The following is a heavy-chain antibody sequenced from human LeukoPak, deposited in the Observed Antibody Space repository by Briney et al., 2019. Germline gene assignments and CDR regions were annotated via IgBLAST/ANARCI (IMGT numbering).Heavy chain of an antibody. CDR3: ARGDRKGVNWGSSETSLIV. V-gene: IGHV1-8*01. D-gene: IGHD7-27*01. CDR2: MNPNSGNT. Sequence: GASVKVSCKASGYTFTSYDINWVRQATGQGLEWMGWMNPNSGNTGYAQKFQGRVTMTRNTSISTAYMELSSLRSEDTAVYYCARGDRKGVNWGSSETSLIVWGQGTLVTVSP. CDR1: GYTFTSYD. J-gene: IGHJ4*02.